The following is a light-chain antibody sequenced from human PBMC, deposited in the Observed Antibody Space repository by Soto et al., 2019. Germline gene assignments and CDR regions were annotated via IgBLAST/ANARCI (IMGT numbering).Light chain of an antibody. CDR1: SSNIENNY. V-gene: IGLV1-51*02. J-gene: IGLJ3*02. CDR2: ENN. CDR3: GTWDSSLSAGV. Sequence: QSVLTQPPSVSAAPGQKVTISCSGSSSNIENNYVSWNQHLPGTAPRLLIYENNRRPSGIPDRFSGSKSGTSATLGITGLQTGDEADYYCGTWDSSLSAGVFGGGTKVTVL.